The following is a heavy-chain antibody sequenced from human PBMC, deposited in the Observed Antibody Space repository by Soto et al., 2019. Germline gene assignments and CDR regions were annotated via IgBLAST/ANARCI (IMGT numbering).Heavy chain of an antibody. D-gene: IGHD2-21*01. CDR2: IYYSGTT. CDR3: AAACVACGGFNYYGMDV. CDR1: GGSISSGGYY. J-gene: IGHJ6*02. Sequence: QVQLQESGPGLVKPSQTLSLTCTVSGGSISSGGYYWYWIRQHPGKGLEWIGYIYYSGTTYYNPSLKSRVTLSVDTSKTQFSLKLSSVTAADTAVYYCAAACVACGGFNYYGMDVWGQGTTVTVSS. V-gene: IGHV4-31*03.